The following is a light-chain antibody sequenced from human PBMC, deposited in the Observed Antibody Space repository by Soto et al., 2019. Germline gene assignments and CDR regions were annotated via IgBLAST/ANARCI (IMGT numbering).Light chain of an antibody. CDR1: QSVSSSS. CDR3: QQYGSSPRT. J-gene: IGKJ1*01. CDR2: GAS. V-gene: IGKV3-20*01. Sequence: IVLTHFPDTLSLSPWERATLSCRSSQSVSSSSLAWYQQKRGQAPRLLIHGASSRATGIPDRFSGSGSGTDFTLTISRLEPEDFAVYYCQQYGSSPRTFGQGTKVDI.